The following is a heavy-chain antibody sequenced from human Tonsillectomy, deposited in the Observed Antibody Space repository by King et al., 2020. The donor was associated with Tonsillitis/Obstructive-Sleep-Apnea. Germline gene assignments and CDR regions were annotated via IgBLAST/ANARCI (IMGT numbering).Heavy chain of an antibody. D-gene: IGHD2-15*01. V-gene: IGHV1-18*01. CDR1: GYTFTSYG. CDR2: IRGYDGHT. Sequence: VQLVESGAEVKTPGASVKVSCKASGYTFTSYGINWVRQAPGQGLEWMGWIRGYDGHTNYAQKVQGRVTMTTDTSTSTAYMELRSLRSDDTAVYYCARVGYQPRGWFDPWGQGTLVTVAS. J-gene: IGHJ5*02. CDR3: ARVGYQPRGWFDP.